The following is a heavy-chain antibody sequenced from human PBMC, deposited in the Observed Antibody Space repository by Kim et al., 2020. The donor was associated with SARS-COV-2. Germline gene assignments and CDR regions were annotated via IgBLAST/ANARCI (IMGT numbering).Heavy chain of an antibody. J-gene: IGHJ6*02. V-gene: IGHV1-18*01. CDR2: ISAYNGNT. Sequence: ASVKVSCKASGYTFTSYGISWVRQAPGQGLEWMGWISAYNGNTNYAQKLQGRVTMTTDTSTSTAYMELRSLRSDDTAVYYCARSRSVRDPSSGHGYYGMDVWGQGTTVTVSS. CDR1: GYTFTSYG. D-gene: IGHD6-19*01. CDR3: ARSRSVRDPSSGHGYYGMDV.